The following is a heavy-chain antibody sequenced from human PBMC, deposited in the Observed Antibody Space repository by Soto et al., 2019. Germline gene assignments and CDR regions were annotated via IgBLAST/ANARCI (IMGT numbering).Heavy chain of an antibody. CDR2: ITKSSRTI. J-gene: IGHJ4*02. D-gene: IGHD3-10*01. CDR3: RWFHY. Sequence: GGSLRLSCAASGFTFSTYSMNWVRQAPGKGLEWISYITKSSRTIYYADSVKGRFTISRDNAKNSLYLQMNNLKTEDTAVYYCRWFHYWGQGTLVTVSS. CDR1: GFTFSTYS. V-gene: IGHV3-48*01.